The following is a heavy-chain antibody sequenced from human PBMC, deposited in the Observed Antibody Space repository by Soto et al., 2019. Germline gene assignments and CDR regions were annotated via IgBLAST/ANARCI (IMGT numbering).Heavy chain of an antibody. D-gene: IGHD3-22*01. CDR1: GGSISSGGYY. CDR2: IYYSGST. Sequence: SETLSLTCTVSGGSISSGGYYWSWIRQHPGKGLEWIGYIYYSGSTYYNPSLKSRVTISVDTSKNQFSLKLSSVTAADTAVYYCARDSGYYDSSGYSWFDPWGQGTLVTVSS. CDR3: ARDSGYYDSSGYSWFDP. V-gene: IGHV4-31*03. J-gene: IGHJ5*02.